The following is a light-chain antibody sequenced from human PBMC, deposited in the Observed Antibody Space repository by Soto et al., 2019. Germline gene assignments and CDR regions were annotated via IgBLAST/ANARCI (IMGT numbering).Light chain of an antibody. CDR1: QSVSSN. V-gene: IGKV3D-15*01. CDR2: GAS. CDR3: QQYNNWPPGT. Sequence: EIVMTQSPATLSLSPGERSTLSCGASQSVSSNLAWYQQKPGQAPRLLIYGASTRATGIPARFSGSGSGTEFTLTISSLQSEDFAVYYCQQYNNWPPGTFGQGTRLEIK. J-gene: IGKJ5*01.